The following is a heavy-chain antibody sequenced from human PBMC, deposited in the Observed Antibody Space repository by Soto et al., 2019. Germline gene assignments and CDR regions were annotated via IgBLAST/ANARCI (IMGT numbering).Heavy chain of an antibody. CDR2: IDPSDSYT. D-gene: IGHD6-13*01. CDR1: GCSFTSYW. Sequence: LKSSGKGSGCSFTSYWICWVRQKTGKGLEWMGRIDPSDSYTNYSPSFQGHVTISADKSISTAYLQWSSLKASDTAMYYCARLQAAAGDNDLTFDYWGQGTLVTVSS. V-gene: IGHV5-10-1*01. CDR3: ARLQAAAGDNDLTFDY. J-gene: IGHJ4*02.